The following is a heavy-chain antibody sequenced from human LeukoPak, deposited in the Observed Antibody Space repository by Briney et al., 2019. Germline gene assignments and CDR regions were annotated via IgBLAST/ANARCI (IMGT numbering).Heavy chain of an antibody. D-gene: IGHD2-2*01. CDR3: GKAPQVRTSWFFLDS. Sequence: GGSLRLSCAASGFTFISYGMHWVRQAPGKGLEWVAGISYEVNTKYYGDSVKGRFTISRDNSKNTLFLQMDSLRAEDTAVYYCGKAPQVRTSWFFLDSWGQGTLVTVSS. CDR2: ISYEVNTK. CDR1: GFTFISYG. J-gene: IGHJ4*02. V-gene: IGHV3-30*18.